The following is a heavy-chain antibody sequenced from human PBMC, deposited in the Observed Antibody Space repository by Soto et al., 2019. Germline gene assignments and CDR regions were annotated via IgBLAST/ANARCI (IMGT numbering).Heavy chain of an antibody. CDR2: ISYDGSNK. V-gene: IGHV3-30-3*01. D-gene: IGHD5-18*01. CDR3: ARGGSYVTSYYFAY. CDR1: GFTFSSYA. Sequence: GGSLRLSCAASGFTFSSYAMHWVRQAPGKGLEWVAVISYDGSNKYYADSVKGRFTISRDNSKNTLYLQMNSLRAEDTVVYYCARGGSYVTSYYFAYWGQGTLVTVSS. J-gene: IGHJ4*02.